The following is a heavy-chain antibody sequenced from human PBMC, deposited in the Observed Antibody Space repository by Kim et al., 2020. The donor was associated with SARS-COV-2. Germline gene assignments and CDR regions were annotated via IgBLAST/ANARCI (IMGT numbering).Heavy chain of an antibody. CDR2: INHSGST. CDR3: ARYIAARPSYYYGMDV. CDR1: GGSFSGYY. V-gene: IGHV4-34*01. D-gene: IGHD6-6*01. Sequence: SETLSLTCAVYGGSFSGYYWSCIRQPPGKGLEWIGEINHSGSTNYNPSLKSRVTISVDTSKNQFSLKLSSVTAADTAVYYCARYIAARPSYYYGMDVWGQGTTVTVSS. J-gene: IGHJ6*02.